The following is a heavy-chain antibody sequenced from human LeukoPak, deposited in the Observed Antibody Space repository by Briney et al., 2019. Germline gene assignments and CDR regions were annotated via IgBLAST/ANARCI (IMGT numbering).Heavy chain of an antibody. CDR2: INHSGKT. V-gene: IGHV4-34*01. CDR3: ARGGVLLVVGATMNNWFDS. CDR1: GWAFSPFE. J-gene: IGHJ5*01. Sequence: WGTLALTLPAHGWAFSPFEWDWIRSPPREGPEWIGGINHSGKTNYNPALKSRVSLSVDTSKNQFSLKLTSVTAADTGVYYCARGGVLLVVGATMNNWFDSWGQGSLVTVSS. D-gene: IGHD2-8*02.